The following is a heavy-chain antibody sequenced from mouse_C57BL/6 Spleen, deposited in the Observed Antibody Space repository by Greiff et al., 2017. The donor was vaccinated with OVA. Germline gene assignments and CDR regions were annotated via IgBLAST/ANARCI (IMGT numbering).Heavy chain of an antibody. CDR1: GYTFTSYW. J-gene: IGHJ4*01. D-gene: IGHD2-1*01. V-gene: IGHV1-64*01. Sequence: VQLQQPGAELVKPGASVKLSCKASGYTFTSYWMHWVKQRPGQGLEWIGMIHPNSGSTNYNEKFKSKATLTVDKSSSTAYMQLSSLTSEDSAVYYCAREYYGNYFYAMDYWGQGTSVTVSS. CDR2: IHPNSGST. CDR3: AREYYGNYFYAMDY.